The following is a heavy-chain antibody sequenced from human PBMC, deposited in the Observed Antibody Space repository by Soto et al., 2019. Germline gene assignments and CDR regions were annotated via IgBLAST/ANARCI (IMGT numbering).Heavy chain of an antibody. CDR1: GGSVSSGAHY. CDR3: ARVESASWIDY. D-gene: IGHD2-15*01. CDR2: IYYSGDT. Sequence: PSETLSLTCTVSGGSVSSGAHYWSWVRQHPGKGLEWIGYIYYSGDTQYNPSLKSRVTISIDMSKNQFSLKLSSVTAADTAVYYCARVESASWIDYWGRGTLVTVSS. V-gene: IGHV4-31*03. J-gene: IGHJ4*02.